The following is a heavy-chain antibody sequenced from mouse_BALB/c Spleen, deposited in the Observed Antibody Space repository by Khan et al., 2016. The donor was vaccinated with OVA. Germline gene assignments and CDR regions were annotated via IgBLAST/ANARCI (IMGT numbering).Heavy chain of an antibody. J-gene: IGHJ2*01. CDR2: IYPSDSYT. Sequence: QVQLQQPGAELVRPGASVKLSCKASGYTFTSYWINWVIQRPGQGLEWLGNIYPSDSYTNYNQTFKDQATLTEDKSSSTAYMQLSSPTSEDSSVYYCTRSLYYFGISLDYWGQGTTLIVSS. CDR1: GYTFTSYW. D-gene: IGHD1-1*01. CDR3: TRSLYYFGISLDY. V-gene: IGHV1-69*02.